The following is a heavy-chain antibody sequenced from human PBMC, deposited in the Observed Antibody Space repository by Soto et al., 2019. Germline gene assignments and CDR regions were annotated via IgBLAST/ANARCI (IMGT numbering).Heavy chain of an antibody. CDR2: ISAYKTNI. CDR3: VRDLDGSGAYYTDF. J-gene: IGHJ4*02. Sequence: ASVKVSCKASGYTFPNYGITWVRQAPGQGLEWMGWISAYKTNIKYAQKFQGRVTLTTDTSTSTAYMELRSLRSDGTAIYYCVRDLDGSGAYYTDFWGQGTLVTVSS. CDR1: GYTFPNYG. V-gene: IGHV1-18*01. D-gene: IGHD3-10*01.